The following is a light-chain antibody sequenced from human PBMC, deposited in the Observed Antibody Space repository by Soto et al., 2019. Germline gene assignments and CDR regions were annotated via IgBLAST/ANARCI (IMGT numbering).Light chain of an antibody. V-gene: IGLV2-11*01. CDR2: DVS. CDR1: SSDVGGYNY. CDR3: CSYAGRYTYV. J-gene: IGLJ1*01. Sequence: QSALTQPGSVSVSPGQSVTISCTGASSDVGGYNYVSWYQQHPGKAPKLMIYDVSKRPSGVPDRFSGSKSGNTASLTISGLQTEDEADYYCCSYAGRYTYVFGTGTKVTVL.